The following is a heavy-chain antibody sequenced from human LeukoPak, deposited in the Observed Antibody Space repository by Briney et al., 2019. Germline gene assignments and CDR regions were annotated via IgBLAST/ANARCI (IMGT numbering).Heavy chain of an antibody. V-gene: IGHV3-7*01. Sequence: GGSLRLSCAASGFSFSDYALSWVRQAPGKGLEWVANIKQDGSEKYYVDSVKGRFTISRDNAKNSLYLQMNSLRAEDTAVYYCARDGHYDILTGYFDYWGQGTLVTVSS. D-gene: IGHD3-9*01. J-gene: IGHJ4*02. CDR1: GFSFSDYA. CDR3: ARDGHYDILTGYFDY. CDR2: IKQDGSEK.